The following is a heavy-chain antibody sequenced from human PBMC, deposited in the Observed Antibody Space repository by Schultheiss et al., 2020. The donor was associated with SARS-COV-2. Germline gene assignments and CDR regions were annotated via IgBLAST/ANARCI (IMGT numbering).Heavy chain of an antibody. CDR3: ARDARP. J-gene: IGHJ5*02. CDR1: GFTFSSYA. CDR2: ISYDGSNK. Sequence: GGSLRLSCAASGFTFSSYAMHWVRQAPGKGLEWVAVISYDGSNKYYADSVKGRFTISRDNSKNTLYLQMNSLRAEDTAVYYCARDARPWGQGTLVTVSS. V-gene: IGHV3-30*01.